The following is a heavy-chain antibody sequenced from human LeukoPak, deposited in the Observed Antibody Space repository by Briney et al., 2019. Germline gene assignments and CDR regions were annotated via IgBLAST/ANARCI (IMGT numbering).Heavy chain of an antibody. Sequence: GGSLRLSCAASGFTFSSYAMHWVRQAPGKGLEWVAVISYDGSNKYYADSVKGRFTISRDNSKNTLYLQMNSLRAEDTAVYYCARGPNAKYSSSWNYFDYWGLGTLVTVSS. J-gene: IGHJ4*02. CDR3: ARGPNAKYSSSWNYFDY. D-gene: IGHD6-13*01. CDR2: ISYDGSNK. V-gene: IGHV3-30-3*01. CDR1: GFTFSSYA.